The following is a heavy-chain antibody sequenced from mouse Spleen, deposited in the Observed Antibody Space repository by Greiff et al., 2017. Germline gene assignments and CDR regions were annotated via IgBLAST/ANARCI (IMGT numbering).Heavy chain of an antibody. J-gene: IGHJ3*01. D-gene: IGHD4-1*01. CDR1: GYTFTDYE. V-gene: IGHV1-15*01. CDR3: TRFWDGDY. CDR2: IDPETGGT. Sequence: VKLMESGAELVRPGASVTLSCKASGYTFTDYEMHWVKQTPVHGLEWIGAIDPETGGTAYNQKFKGKAILTADKSSSTAYMELRSLTSEDSAVYYCTRFWDGDYWGQGTLVTVSA.